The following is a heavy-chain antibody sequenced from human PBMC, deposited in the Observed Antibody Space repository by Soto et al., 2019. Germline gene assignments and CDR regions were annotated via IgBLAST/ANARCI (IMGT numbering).Heavy chain of an antibody. Sequence: SGTLSLPCAFSGGSFSGYYWSWIRQPPGKGLEWIGEINHSGSTNYNPSLKSRVTISVDTSKNKFSLKLSSVTAADTAVYYCARDYPYCSSTSCYWYYYYGMDVWGQGTTVTVSS. D-gene: IGHD2-2*01. J-gene: IGHJ6*02. CDR2: INHSGST. CDR1: GGSFSGYY. V-gene: IGHV4-34*01. CDR3: ARDYPYCSSTSCYWYYYYGMDV.